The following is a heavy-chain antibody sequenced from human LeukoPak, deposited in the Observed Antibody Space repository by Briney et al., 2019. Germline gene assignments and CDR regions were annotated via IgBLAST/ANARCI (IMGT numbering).Heavy chain of an antibody. CDR3: ARVGYCSSTSCYRFFDY. CDR1: GFTFSSYG. D-gene: IGHD2-2*02. CDR2: IWYDGSNK. Sequence: GRSLRLSCAASGFTFSSYGMHWVRQAPGKGLEWVAVIWYDGSNKYYADSVKGRFTISRDNSKNTLYLQMNSLRAEDTAVYYCARVGYCSSTSCYRFFDYWGQGTLVTVSS. J-gene: IGHJ4*02. V-gene: IGHV3-33*01.